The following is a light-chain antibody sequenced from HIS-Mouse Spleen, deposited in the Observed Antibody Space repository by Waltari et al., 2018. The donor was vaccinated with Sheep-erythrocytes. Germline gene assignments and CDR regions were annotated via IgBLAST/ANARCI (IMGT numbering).Light chain of an antibody. V-gene: IGLV2-11*01. Sequence: QSALTQPRSVSGSPGPSVTISCTGTSSDVGGYNYVSWYQQHPGKAPKLMIYDVSKRPSGVPDRFSGSKSGNTASLTISGLQAEDEADYYCCSHAGSYNHVFATGTKVTVL. J-gene: IGLJ1*01. CDR3: CSHAGSYNHV. CDR2: DVS. CDR1: SSDVGGYNY.